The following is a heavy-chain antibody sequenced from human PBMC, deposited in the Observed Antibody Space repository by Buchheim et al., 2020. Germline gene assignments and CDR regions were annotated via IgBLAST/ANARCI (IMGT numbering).Heavy chain of an antibody. J-gene: IGHJ4*02. Sequence: QVQLQESGPGLVKPSQTLSLTCTVSGGSISSGGYYWSWIRQHPGKGLEWIGYIYYSGSTYYNPSLKSRVTISVDTSKNQFSLKLSSVTAADTAVYYCARGSTKGVADFWSGYYPYYFDYWGQGTL. V-gene: IGHV4-31*03. CDR1: GGSISSGGYY. CDR3: ARGSTKGVADFWSGYYPYYFDY. D-gene: IGHD3-3*01. CDR2: IYYSGST.